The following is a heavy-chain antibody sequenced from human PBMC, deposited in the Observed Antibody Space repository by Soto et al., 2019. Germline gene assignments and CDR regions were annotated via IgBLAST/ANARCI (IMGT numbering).Heavy chain of an antibody. CDR3: ARDRGYDFWSGYYAY. J-gene: IGHJ4*02. CDR1: GYSISSGYY. D-gene: IGHD3-3*01. Sequence: PSETLSLTCAVSGYSISSGYYWGWIRQPPGKGLEWIGTIYHSGSTYYNPSLKSRVTISVDTAKNQFSLKLSSVTAADTAVYYCARDRGYDFWSGYYAYWGQGTLVTVS. V-gene: IGHV4-38-2*02. CDR2: IYHSGST.